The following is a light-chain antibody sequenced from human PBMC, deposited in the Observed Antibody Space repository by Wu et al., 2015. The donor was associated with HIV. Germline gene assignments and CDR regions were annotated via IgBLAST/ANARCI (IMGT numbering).Light chain of an antibody. CDR3: QQSYTSPRT. V-gene: IGKV1-39*01. CDR2: GAS. CDR1: EDVATY. J-gene: IGKJ1*01. Sequence: DTLMTQSPSSLSASVGARVIITCRASEDVATYVNWYQQRPGKPPKLLIYGASNLPSGVSPRFSGAGSGTDFTLTINSLQAEDFAIYYCQQSYTSPRTFGQGTKV.